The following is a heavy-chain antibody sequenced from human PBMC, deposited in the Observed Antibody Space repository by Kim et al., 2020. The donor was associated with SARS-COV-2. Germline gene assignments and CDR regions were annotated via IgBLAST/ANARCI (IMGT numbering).Heavy chain of an antibody. D-gene: IGHD2-2*01. J-gene: IGHJ6*02. Sequence: VKGRFTISRDNAKNTLYLQMNSLRAEDTAVYYCARGSELLYQLPLYGMAVWGQGTTVTVSS. CDR3: ARGSELLYQLPLYGMAV. V-gene: IGHV3-74*01.